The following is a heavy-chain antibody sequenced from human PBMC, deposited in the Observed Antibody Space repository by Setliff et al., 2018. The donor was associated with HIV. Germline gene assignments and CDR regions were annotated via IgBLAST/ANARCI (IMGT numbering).Heavy chain of an antibody. CDR1: GGSISSGSYY. Sequence: SSETLSLTCTVSGGSISSGSYYWSWIRQPAGKGLGWIGRIYTSGSTNYNPSLMNRVTISVDTSKNQFSLKLRSVAAADTAVYYCARETYYYDNPQYYYYYMDVWGKGTTVTVSS. CDR2: IYTSGST. J-gene: IGHJ6*03. V-gene: IGHV4-61*02. D-gene: IGHD3-22*01. CDR3: ARETYYYDNPQYYYYYMDV.